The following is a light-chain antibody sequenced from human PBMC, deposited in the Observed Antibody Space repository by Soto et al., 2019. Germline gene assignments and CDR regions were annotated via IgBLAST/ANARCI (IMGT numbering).Light chain of an antibody. J-gene: IGKJ1*01. Sequence: DIQMSQSPSSLSASVGDRITITCRASQSIGSYLIWYQQKPGKAPKFLIYGASSLQSGVPSRFSGSGSGTDFTLTISSLQPEDFASYYWQHRTTFGQGTKVDIK. V-gene: IGKV1-39*01. CDR3: QHRTT. CDR1: QSIGSY. CDR2: GAS.